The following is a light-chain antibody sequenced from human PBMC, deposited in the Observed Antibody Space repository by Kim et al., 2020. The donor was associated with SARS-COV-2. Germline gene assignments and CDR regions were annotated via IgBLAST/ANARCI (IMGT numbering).Light chain of an antibody. CDR1: SSNIGSNY. CDR2: RNN. Sequence: QRVTIYCSRSSSNIGSNYVYWYQQHPGTAPKLLIYRNNQRPSGVPDRFSGSKSGTSASLAISGLRSENEADYYCAAWDDSLSGWVFGGGTQLTVL. V-gene: IGLV1-47*01. J-gene: IGLJ3*02. CDR3: AAWDDSLSGWV.